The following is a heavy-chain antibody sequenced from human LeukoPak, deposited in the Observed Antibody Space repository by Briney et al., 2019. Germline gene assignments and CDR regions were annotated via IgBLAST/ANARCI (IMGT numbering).Heavy chain of an antibody. CDR1: GFTFSDYY. V-gene: IGHV3-11*01. J-gene: IGHJ4*02. CDR2: ISSSGSTI. D-gene: IGHD3-10*01. CDR3: ARDPSGLVPLLYFDY. Sequence: GGSLRLSCAASGFTFSDYYMSWIRQAPGKGLEWVSYISSSGSTIYYADSVKGRSTISRDNAKNSLYLQMNSLRAEDTAVYYCARDPSGLVPLLYFDYWGQGTLVTVSS.